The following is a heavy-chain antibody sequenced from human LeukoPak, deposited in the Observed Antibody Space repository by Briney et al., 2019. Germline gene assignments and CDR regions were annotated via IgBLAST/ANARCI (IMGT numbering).Heavy chain of an antibody. CDR2: ISGSGAST. Sequence: PGGSLRLSCAASGFTFSSYAMKWVRQAPGKGLEWVSTISGSGASTYYADSVKGRFTISRDNSQNTVYLQMNSLRVEDTAVYYCTKASAARCIGVFCYPFDHWGQGTLVTVSS. J-gene: IGHJ4*02. CDR1: GFTFSSYA. D-gene: IGHD2-15*01. CDR3: TKASAARCIGVFCYPFDH. V-gene: IGHV3-23*01.